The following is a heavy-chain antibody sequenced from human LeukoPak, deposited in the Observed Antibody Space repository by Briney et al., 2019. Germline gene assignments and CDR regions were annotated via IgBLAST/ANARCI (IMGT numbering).Heavy chain of an antibody. J-gene: IGHJ4*02. CDR1: RFTFSTYG. CDR2: IRYDGSNK. CDR3: AKDSRIVADPYYFDY. D-gene: IGHD5-12*01. Sequence: GGSLRLSCAASRFTFSTYGMHWVRQAPGKGLEWVAFIRYDGSNKQYADSVKGRFSIFRDNSKNTLYLQMNSLRAEDTAVYYCAKDSRIVADPYYFDYWGQGTLVTVSS. V-gene: IGHV3-30*02.